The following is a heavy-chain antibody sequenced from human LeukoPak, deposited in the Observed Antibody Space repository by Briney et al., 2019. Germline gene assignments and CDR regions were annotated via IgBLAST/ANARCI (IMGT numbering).Heavy chain of an antibody. CDR2: IDHSGST. CDR3: ARDLARDPYYFDY. V-gene: IGHV4-38-2*02. CDR1: GYSISSGHY. J-gene: IGHJ4*02. D-gene: IGHD3-16*01. Sequence: SETLSLTCSVSGYSISSGHYWGWIRQPPGKGLERIGSIDHSGSTYYNPSLKSRVTISVETSKNQFSLKLSSVTAADTAVYYCARDLARDPYYFDYWGQGTLVTVSS.